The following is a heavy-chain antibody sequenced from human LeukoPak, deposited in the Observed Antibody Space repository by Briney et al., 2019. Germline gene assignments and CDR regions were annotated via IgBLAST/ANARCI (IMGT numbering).Heavy chain of an antibody. Sequence: PSETLSLTCTVSGYRLSSGYHWGWIRQTPGKGLEWLGSIDYSGSIYDNPSLRSRVTISLDTSKNQVYLKVNSVTAADTAVYYCVRSEIDDYSKYWGQGTLVIVPS. J-gene: IGHJ4*02. CDR1: GYRLSSGYH. V-gene: IGHV4-38-2*02. D-gene: IGHD4-11*01. CDR3: VRSEIDDYSKY. CDR2: IDYSGSI.